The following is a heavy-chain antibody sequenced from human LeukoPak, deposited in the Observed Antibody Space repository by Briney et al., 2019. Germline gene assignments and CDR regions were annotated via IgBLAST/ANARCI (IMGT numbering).Heavy chain of an antibody. Sequence: GGSLRLSCAASGFTFSNARMNWVRQAPGKGLEWVGHIRSETEGGTSDFAAPVKGRFTISRDDSENTLNLEMNSLKTEDTAVYYCTTAAFHWGQGTLVTVSS. CDR1: GFTFSNAR. CDR2: IRSETEGGTS. D-gene: IGHD6-25*01. J-gene: IGHJ1*01. CDR3: TTAAFH. V-gene: IGHV3-15*01.